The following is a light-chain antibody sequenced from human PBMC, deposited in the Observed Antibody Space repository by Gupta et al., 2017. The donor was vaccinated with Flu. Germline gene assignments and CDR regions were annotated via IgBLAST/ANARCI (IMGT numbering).Light chain of an antibody. CDR1: QSVSSH. V-gene: IGKV3-11*01. CDR2: EAS. CDR3: QQRNNWSAIT. J-gene: IGKJ5*01. Sequence: ATLSLSPGERATLSCRASQSVSSHLAWYQQRPGQAPRHLIYEASNRATGIPARFSGSGGGTDVTLTISSREPEDFAVYYCQQRNNWSAITFGQGTQLEI.